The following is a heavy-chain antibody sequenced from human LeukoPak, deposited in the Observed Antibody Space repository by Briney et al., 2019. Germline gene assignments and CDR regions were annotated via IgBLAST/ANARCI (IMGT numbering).Heavy chain of an antibody. D-gene: IGHD6-25*01. V-gene: IGHV5-51*01. CDR3: ARQGVQAATSLFDY. J-gene: IGHJ4*02. CDR2: IYPDDSDT. Sequence: GESLKISCKCSGYSFTNYWIAWVRQMPGKGLEWMGIIYPDDSDTRYSPSFQGQVTMSADKSITTAYLQWSSLKASDTAMYYCARQGVQAATSLFDYWGQGTLVTVSS. CDR1: GYSFTNYW.